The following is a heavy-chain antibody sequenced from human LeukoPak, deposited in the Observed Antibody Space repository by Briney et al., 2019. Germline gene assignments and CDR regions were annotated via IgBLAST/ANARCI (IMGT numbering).Heavy chain of an antibody. CDR2: FDIEDAET. CDR3: VAEVIEVTMGDY. V-gene: IGHV1-24*01. J-gene: IGHJ4*02. D-gene: IGHD4-11*01. CDR1: GHSLSDLS. Sequence: GASVKVSCKVSGHSLSDLSIHWVRQAPGKGLEWMGGFDIEDAETIYAQEFEGRVIMTEDTATETAYMELSSLKSEDTPVYYCVAEVIEVTMGDYWGQGTLVTVSS.